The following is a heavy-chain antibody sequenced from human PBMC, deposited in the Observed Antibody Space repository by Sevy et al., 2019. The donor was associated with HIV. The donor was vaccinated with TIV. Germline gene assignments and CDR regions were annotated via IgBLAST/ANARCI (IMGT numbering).Heavy chain of an antibody. CDR1: GFPFNDHA. J-gene: IGHJ6*02. V-gene: IGHV3-9*01. CDR3: AKDINRGCDGINCYRDYYYIYGLDV. D-gene: IGHD2-21*01. CDR2: VSWNSRNI. Sequence: GGSLRLSCAASGFPFNDHAMHWVRQVPGKGLEWVSGVSWNSRNIGYADSVKGRFTISRDNANHFLYLEMNSLRPEDTAFYYCAKDINRGCDGINCYRDYYYIYGLDVWGQGTTVTVSS.